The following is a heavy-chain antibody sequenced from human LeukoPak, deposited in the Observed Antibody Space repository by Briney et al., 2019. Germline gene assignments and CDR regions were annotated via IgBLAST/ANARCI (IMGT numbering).Heavy chain of an antibody. D-gene: IGHD2-8*01. CDR1: GYRFTSYW. CDR3: ARHQLLGPCFKGVCSDAFDI. J-gene: IGHJ3*02. V-gene: IGHV5-10-1*01. Sequence: PGESLKISCKGSGYRFTSYWISWVRQMPWKGLEWMGRIDPSDSYTNYSPSFQGHLSISADKSISTAYLQWSSLKASDTAMYYCARHQLLGPCFKGVCSDAFDIWGQGTMVTVSS. CDR2: IDPSDSYT.